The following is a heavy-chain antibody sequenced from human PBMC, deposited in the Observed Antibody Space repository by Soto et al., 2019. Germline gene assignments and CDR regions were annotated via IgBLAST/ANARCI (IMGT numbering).Heavy chain of an antibody. Sequence: QGQLVQSGPEVKKPGASVKVSCKASGYTFSRYDISWVRQAPGQGLEWMGWVSGYNGDTKYAQKVQGRVTMTIDTSTYTAYMEMRSLTSDDTAISYCAKNGQPPYYYYGMDVWGQGTTVTVS. CDR3: AKNGQPPYYYYGMDV. V-gene: IGHV1-18*01. CDR2: VSGYNGDT. D-gene: IGHD2-8*01. CDR1: GYTFSRYD. J-gene: IGHJ6*02.